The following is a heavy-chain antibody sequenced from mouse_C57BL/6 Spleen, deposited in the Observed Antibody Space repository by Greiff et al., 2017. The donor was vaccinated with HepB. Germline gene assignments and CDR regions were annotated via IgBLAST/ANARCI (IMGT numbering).Heavy chain of an antibody. J-gene: IGHJ2*01. CDR1: GYTFTSYW. CDR3: ARGILRSFYFDY. D-gene: IGHD1-1*01. CDR2: IYPGSGST. Sequence: QVQLKQSGAELVKPGASVKMSCKASGYTFTSYWITWVKQRPGQGLEWIGDIYPGSGSTNYNEKFKSKATLTVDTSSSTAYMQLSSLTSEDSAVYYCARGILRSFYFDYWGQGTTLTVSS. V-gene: IGHV1-55*01.